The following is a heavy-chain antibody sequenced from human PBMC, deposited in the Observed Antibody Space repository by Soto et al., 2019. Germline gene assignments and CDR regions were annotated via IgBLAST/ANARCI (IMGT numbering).Heavy chain of an antibody. CDR2: ISGHNGKA. V-gene: IGHV1-18*04. D-gene: IGHD5-12*01. Sequence: ASGTVSFNTSGSTYKFYDFMWVRKAPGQGLEWMGWISGHNGKADYAENFQGRVTMTTDTSTATASMDLRGLRSDDTAVYYCARKGYIGNFAMDVWGQGTTVNFS. CDR3: ARKGYIGNFAMDV. CDR1: GSTYKFYD. J-gene: IGHJ6*02.